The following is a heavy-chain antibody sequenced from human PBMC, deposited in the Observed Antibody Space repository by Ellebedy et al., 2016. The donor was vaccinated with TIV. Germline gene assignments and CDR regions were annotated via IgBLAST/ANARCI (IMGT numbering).Heavy chain of an antibody. D-gene: IGHD2-2*01. CDR1: GFRFSSYA. J-gene: IGHJ4*02. V-gene: IGHV3-23*01. Sequence: GESLKISXAASGFRFSSYAMSWVRRAPGKGLEWVSVISGSGETTYYADSVKGRFTISRDNSKNTLYMQMNSLRADDTAVYYCAKHDYCSITACPFDYWGQGTLVPVSS. CDR3: AKHDYCSITACPFDY. CDR2: ISGSGETT.